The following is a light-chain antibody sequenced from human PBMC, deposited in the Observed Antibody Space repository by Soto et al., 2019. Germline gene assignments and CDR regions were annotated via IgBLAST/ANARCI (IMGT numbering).Light chain of an antibody. Sequence: EIVMTQSPATLSVSPGERATLSCRASQSVSSNLAWYQQKPGQAPRLLIYGASIRATGIPARFSGSGSGTEFTLTISSLQSEDFAVYYCQQYNNWFITFGQGTRLEIK. V-gene: IGKV3D-15*01. CDR3: QQYNNWFIT. CDR2: GAS. CDR1: QSVSSN. J-gene: IGKJ5*01.